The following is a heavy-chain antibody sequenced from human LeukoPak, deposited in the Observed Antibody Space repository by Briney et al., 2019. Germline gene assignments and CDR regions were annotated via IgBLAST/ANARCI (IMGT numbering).Heavy chain of an antibody. Sequence: GASVKVSCKASGYTFTSYGISWVRQAPGQGLEWMGWISAYNGNTNYAQKLQGRVTMTTDTSTSTAYMELRSLRSDDTAVYYCARLGVFLEWLSPGTWFDPWGQGTLVTVSS. D-gene: IGHD3-3*01. CDR3: ARLGVFLEWLSPGTWFDP. V-gene: IGHV1-18*01. CDR1: GYTFTSYG. CDR2: ISAYNGNT. J-gene: IGHJ5*02.